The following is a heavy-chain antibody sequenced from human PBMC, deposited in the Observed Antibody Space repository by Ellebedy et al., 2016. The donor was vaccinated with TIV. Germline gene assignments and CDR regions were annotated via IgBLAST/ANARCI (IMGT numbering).Heavy chain of an antibody. D-gene: IGHD2-21*02. Sequence: AASVKVSCKASGYTFTSYGISWVRQAPGQGLEWMGWISAYNGNTNYAQKLQGRVTMTTDTSTSTAYMELRSLRSDDTAVYYCARDSIVVVTAPDNWFDPWGQGTLVTVSS. CDR1: GYTFTSYG. CDR2: ISAYNGNT. J-gene: IGHJ5*02. CDR3: ARDSIVVVTAPDNWFDP. V-gene: IGHV1-18*01.